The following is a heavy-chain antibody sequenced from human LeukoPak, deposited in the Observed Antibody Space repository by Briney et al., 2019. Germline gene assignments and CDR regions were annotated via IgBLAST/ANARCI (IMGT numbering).Heavy chain of an antibody. Sequence: GGSLRLSRAASGFTFSRYAMSWVRQAPGKGLEWVSAISGSGNATCYADSAKGRFTISRDNSKNTLYLQMNSLRAEDTAVYYCVKDPPITMVRGVIIDFDYWGQGTLVTVSS. V-gene: IGHV3-23*01. CDR2: ISGSGNAT. CDR3: VKDPPITMVRGVIIDFDY. CDR1: GFTFSRYA. D-gene: IGHD3-10*01. J-gene: IGHJ4*02.